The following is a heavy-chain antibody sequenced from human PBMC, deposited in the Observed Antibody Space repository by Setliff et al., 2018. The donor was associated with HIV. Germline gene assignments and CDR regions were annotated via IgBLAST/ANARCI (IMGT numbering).Heavy chain of an antibody. CDR1: GGSISTNNFY. CDR2: IYFTGDS. J-gene: IGHJ3*02. CDR3: ASGQWLEHAFDI. Sequence: PSETLSLTCTVTGGSISTNNFYWGWIRQPPGKGLQWIGSIYFTGDSYYDPSLKSRVTISVDTSKNQFSLQLNSVTAADTAVYYCASGQWLEHAFDIWGQGTVVTVSS. D-gene: IGHD6-19*01. V-gene: IGHV4-39*07.